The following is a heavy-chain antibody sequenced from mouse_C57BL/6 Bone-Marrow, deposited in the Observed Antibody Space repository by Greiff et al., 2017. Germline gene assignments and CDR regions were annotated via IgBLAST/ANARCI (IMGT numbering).Heavy chain of an antibody. CDR3: TRDYGRDY. D-gene: IGHD1-1*01. Sequence: EVQLQQSGTVLARPGASVKMSCKTSGYTFTSYWMHWVKQRPGQGLEWIGVIYPGNSDTSYNQKFKGKAKLTADTSASTAYMELSSLTNEDSAVYYSTRDYGRDYWGQGTTLTVSS. CDR2: IYPGNSDT. CDR1: GYTFTSYW. J-gene: IGHJ2*01. V-gene: IGHV1-5*01.